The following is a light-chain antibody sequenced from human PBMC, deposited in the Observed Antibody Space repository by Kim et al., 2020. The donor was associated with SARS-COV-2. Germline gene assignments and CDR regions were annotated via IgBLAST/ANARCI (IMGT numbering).Light chain of an antibody. J-gene: IGLJ2*01. Sequence: SYELTQPVSVSVALGQTAKITCGGENIGSKNVHWYQQKPGQAPVVVIYRDTNRPSGIPERFSGSNSGHTATLTISSAQAGDEAEYYCQVCDDSTVFGGGTQLTVL. CDR1: NIGSKN. CDR3: QVCDDSTV. V-gene: IGLV3-9*01. CDR2: RDT.